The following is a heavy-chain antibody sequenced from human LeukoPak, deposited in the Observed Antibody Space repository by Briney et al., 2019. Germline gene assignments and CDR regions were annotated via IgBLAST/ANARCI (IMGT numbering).Heavy chain of an antibody. D-gene: IGHD1-26*01. CDR2: IIPILGIA. V-gene: IGHV1-69*04. CDR1: GGTFSSYA. CDR3: ARELVGATAAGY. J-gene: IGHJ4*02. Sequence: SVKVSCKASGGTFSSYAISWVRQAPGQGLEWMGRIIPILGIANYAQKFQGRVTITADKSTSTAYMELSSLRSEDTAVYYCARELVGATAAGYWGQGTLVIVSS.